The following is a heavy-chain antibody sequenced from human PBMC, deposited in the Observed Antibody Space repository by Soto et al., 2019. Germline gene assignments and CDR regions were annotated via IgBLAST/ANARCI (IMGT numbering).Heavy chain of an antibody. Sequence: SGPTLVNPTETLTLTCTVSGFSLSNARMGVSWIRQPPGKALEWLAHTFSNDEKSYSTSLKSRLTISKDTSKSQVVLTMTNMDPVDTATYYCARISRNYYDSSGYYGYWGQGTLVTVSS. CDR1: GFSLSNARMG. J-gene: IGHJ4*02. CDR2: TFSNDEK. V-gene: IGHV2-26*01. CDR3: ARISRNYYDSSGYYGY. D-gene: IGHD3-22*01.